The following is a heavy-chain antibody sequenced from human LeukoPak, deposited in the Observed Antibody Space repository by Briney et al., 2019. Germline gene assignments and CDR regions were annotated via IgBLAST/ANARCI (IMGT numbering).Heavy chain of an antibody. CDR1: GFTFSSYA. J-gene: IGHJ4*02. Sequence: TGGSLGLSCAASGFTFSSYAMSWVRQAPGKGLEWVSAISGSGGSTYYADSVKGRFTISRDNSKDTLYLQMNSLRAEDTAVYYCAKDPGRDGPNYWGQGTLVTVSS. CDR3: AKDPGRDGPNY. V-gene: IGHV3-23*01. D-gene: IGHD5-24*01. CDR2: ISGSGGST.